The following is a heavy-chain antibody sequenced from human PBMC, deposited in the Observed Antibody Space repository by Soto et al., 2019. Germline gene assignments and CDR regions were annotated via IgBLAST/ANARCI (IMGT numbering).Heavy chain of an antibody. D-gene: IGHD1-7*01. J-gene: IGHJ3*01. CDR3: ARSLPGTYGAFDL. CDR1: EFTFRSYW. V-gene: IGHV3-74*01. CDR2: ISGDGSST. Sequence: GSLRLSCAASEFTFRSYWMHWVRQSPGKGLVWVSRISGDGSSTTYADSVRGRFTISRDNAENTVYLQMDSLRAEDTAVYYCARSLPGTYGAFDLWGQGXMVTVSS.